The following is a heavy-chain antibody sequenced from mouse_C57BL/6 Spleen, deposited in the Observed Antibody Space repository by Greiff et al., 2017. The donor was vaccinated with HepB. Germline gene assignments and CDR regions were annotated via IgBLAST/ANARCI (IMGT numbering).Heavy chain of an antibody. D-gene: IGHD1-1*01. CDR3: ARGDRGSSYWYFDD. Sequence: VKLLESGAELVKPGASVKISCKASGYAFSSYWMNWVKQRPGKGLEWIGQIYPGDGDTNYNGKFKGKATLAADKSSSTAYKQLSSLTSEDSAVYFCARGDRGSSYWYFDDWGTGTTVTVSS. V-gene: IGHV1-80*01. J-gene: IGHJ1*03. CDR1: GYAFSSYW. CDR2: IYPGDGDT.